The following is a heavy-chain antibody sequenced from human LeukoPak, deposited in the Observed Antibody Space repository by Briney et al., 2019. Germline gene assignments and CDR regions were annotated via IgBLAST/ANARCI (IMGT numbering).Heavy chain of an antibody. J-gene: IGHJ6*02. D-gene: IGHD5-18*01. CDR3: ARAWITATLYYYYYYGMDV. CDR2: INHSGST. Sequence: SETLSLTCAVYGGSFSGYYWSWIRQPPGKGLEWIGEINHSGSTNYNPSLKSRVTISVDTSKNQFSLKLSSVTAADTAVYYCARAWITATLYYYYYYGMDVWGQGTTVTVSS. V-gene: IGHV4-34*01. CDR1: GGSFSGYY.